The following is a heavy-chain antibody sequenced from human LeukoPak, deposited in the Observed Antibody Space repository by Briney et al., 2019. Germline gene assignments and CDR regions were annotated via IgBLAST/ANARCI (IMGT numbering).Heavy chain of an antibody. J-gene: IGHJ4*02. Sequence: GGSLRLSCAASGFAFSRYGMHWVRQAPGKGLEWVAFIRFDGSNKYLADSVKGRFTISRDNSKNTLSLQTNSLRVEDTAVYYCAKDYYYGSGSPYYVDKWGQGNLVTVSS. CDR1: GFAFSRYG. D-gene: IGHD3-10*01. V-gene: IGHV3-30*02. CDR2: IRFDGSNK. CDR3: AKDYYYGSGSPYYVDK.